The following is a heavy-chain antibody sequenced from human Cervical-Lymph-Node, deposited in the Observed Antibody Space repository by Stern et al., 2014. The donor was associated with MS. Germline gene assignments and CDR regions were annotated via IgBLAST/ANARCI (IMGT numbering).Heavy chain of an antibody. J-gene: IGHJ4*02. V-gene: IGHV5-51*01. Sequence: VQLVESGAELIRPGESLKISCKGSGYKFSTYWIAWVRQMPGKGLEWMGIIYPGDSETRYSPSCQGQVTMSADKSTSTAYLQWSSLNASDTAMYFCARQTTAWASDVWGQGTLVTVSS. CDR3: ARQTTAWASDV. CDR1: GYKFSTYW. D-gene: IGHD1-14*01. CDR2: IYPGDSET.